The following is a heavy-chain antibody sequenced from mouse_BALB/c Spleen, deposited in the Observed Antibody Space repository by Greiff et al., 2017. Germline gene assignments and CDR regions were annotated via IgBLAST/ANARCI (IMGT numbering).Heavy chain of an antibody. CDR1: GFTFSDYY. Sequence: EVKVVESGGGLVKPGGSLKLSCAASGFTFSDYYMYWVRQTPEKRLEWVATISDGGSYTYYPDSVKGRFTISRDNAKNNLYLQMSSLKSEDTAMYYCARDRYDVSWFAYWGQGTLVTVSA. CDR2: ISDGGSYT. V-gene: IGHV5-4*02. CDR3: ARDRYDVSWFAY. D-gene: IGHD2-14*01. J-gene: IGHJ3*01.